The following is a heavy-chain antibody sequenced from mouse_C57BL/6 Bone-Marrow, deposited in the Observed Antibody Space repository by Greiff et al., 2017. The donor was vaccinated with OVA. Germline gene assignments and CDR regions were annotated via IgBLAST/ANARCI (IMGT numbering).Heavy chain of an antibody. CDR3: AIEELRLPFAY. D-gene: IGHD3-2*02. CDR1: GYTFTSYW. CDR2: IHPSDSDT. V-gene: IGHV1-74*01. Sequence: VQLQQPGAELVKPGASVKVSCKASGYTFTSYWMHWVKQRPGQGLEWIGRIHPSDSDTNYNQKFKGKATLTVDKSSSTAYMQLSSLTSDDSAVYYCAIEELRLPFAYWGQGTLVTVSA. J-gene: IGHJ3*01.